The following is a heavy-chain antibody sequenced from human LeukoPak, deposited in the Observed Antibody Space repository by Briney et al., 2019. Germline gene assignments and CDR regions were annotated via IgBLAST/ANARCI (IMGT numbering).Heavy chain of an antibody. J-gene: IGHJ4*02. D-gene: IGHD3-9*01. CDR1: GFTFSSYA. CDR2: ISYDGSNK. Sequence: GRSLRLFCAASGFTFSSYAMHWVRQAPGKGLEWVAVISYDGSNKYYADSVKGRFTISRDNSKNTLYLQMNSLRAEDTAVYYCAREDILTLGIDYWGQGTLVTVSS. V-gene: IGHV3-30*04. CDR3: AREDILTLGIDY.